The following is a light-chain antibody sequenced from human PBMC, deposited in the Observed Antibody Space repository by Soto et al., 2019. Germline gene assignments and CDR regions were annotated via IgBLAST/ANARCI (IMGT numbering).Light chain of an antibody. CDR2: RNS. CDR3: CSYAGNRTFV. J-gene: IGLJ3*02. CDR1: SSNIGSNY. V-gene: IGLV1-47*01. Sequence: QSVLTQPPSASGAPGQRVTISCSGSSSNIGSNYVYWYQQFPGTAPKLLIYRNSQRPSGVPDRFSGSKSGSSASLAISGLRSEDEADYYCCSYAGNRTFVFGGGTKLTVL.